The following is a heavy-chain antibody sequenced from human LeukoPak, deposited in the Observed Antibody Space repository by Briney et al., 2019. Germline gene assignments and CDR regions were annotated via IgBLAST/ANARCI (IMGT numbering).Heavy chain of an antibody. D-gene: IGHD5-12*01. J-gene: IGHJ4*02. CDR2: IYYSGST. CDR3: ARSFSGYDCYFDY. Sequence: PSETLSLTCTVSGGSISSGGYYWSWIRQHPGKGLEWIGYIYYSGSTYYNPSLKSRVTISVDTSKNQFSLKLSSVTAADTAVYYCARSFSGYDCYFDYWGQGTLVTVSS. CDR1: GGSISSGGYY. V-gene: IGHV4-31*03.